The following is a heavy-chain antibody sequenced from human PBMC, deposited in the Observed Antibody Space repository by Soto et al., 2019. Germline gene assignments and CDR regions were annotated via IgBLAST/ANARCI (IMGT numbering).Heavy chain of an antibody. V-gene: IGHV4-39*01. D-gene: IGHD1-26*01. J-gene: IGHJ6*02. CDR3: ASVGPGYYYGMDV. CDR1: GGSISSSNYY. CDR2: IYYSGST. Sequence: TLSLTCTVSGGSISSSNYYWGWIRQPPGKGLEWIGSIYYSGSTYYNPSLKSRVTISVDTSKNQFSLKLSSVTAADTAVYYCASVGPGYYYGMDVWGQGTTVTV.